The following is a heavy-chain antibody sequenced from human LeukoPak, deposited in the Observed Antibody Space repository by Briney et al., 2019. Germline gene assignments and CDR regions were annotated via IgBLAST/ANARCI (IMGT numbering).Heavy chain of an antibody. CDR3: AKEYSSGGFDY. Sequence: GRSLRLSCAASGFTVSSYAMSWVRQAPGKGLEWVSSLSSIGGSTYYADSVTGRFTISRDNSKNTLYLQMNSMRAEDTAVYHCAKEYSSGGFDYWAREPWSPSPQ. J-gene: IGHJ4*02. CDR2: LSSIGGST. V-gene: IGHV3-23*01. D-gene: IGHD6-19*01. CDR1: GFTVSSYA.